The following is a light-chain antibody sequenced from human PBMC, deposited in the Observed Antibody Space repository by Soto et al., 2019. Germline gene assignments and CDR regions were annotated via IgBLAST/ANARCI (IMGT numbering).Light chain of an antibody. CDR3: QQYNSYPWT. Sequence: DIQMTQSPSTLSASVGDRVTITCRASQSIRSWLAWYQQKPGKAPTLLIYKASSLESGVPSRFSGSGSGTEFTLTISSLPPDDFATYYCQQYNSYPWTFGQGTKVEIK. V-gene: IGKV1-5*03. J-gene: IGKJ1*01. CDR1: QSIRSW. CDR2: KAS.